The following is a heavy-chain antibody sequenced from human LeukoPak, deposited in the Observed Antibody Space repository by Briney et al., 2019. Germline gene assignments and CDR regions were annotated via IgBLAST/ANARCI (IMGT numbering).Heavy chain of an antibody. D-gene: IGHD1-1*01. V-gene: IGHV3-23*01. CDR3: ARDRSTDAISEF. J-gene: IGHJ4*02. CDR2: ITAGDGAR. Sequence: SAGSLRLSCAASGFNFKTYTLTWDRPAPGKLPEWLSSITAGDGARYYADSVRGRFTISRDYSRNTVYLHLSGLRAEDTAVYYCARDRSTDAISEFWGQGTLVAVSS. CDR1: GFNFKTYT.